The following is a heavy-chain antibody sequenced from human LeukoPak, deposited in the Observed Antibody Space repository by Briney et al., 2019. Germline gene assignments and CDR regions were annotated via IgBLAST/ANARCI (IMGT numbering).Heavy chain of an antibody. J-gene: IGHJ4*02. V-gene: IGHV3-30*18. CDR2: ISYDGSNK. Sequence: PGRSLRLSCAASGFTFSSYGMHWVRQAPGNGLEWVALISYDGSNKFYADSVKGRFTISRDNSKNTLYLQMNSLRPEDTAVYYCAKVPCSSTSCPRDYWGQGTLVTVSS. D-gene: IGHD2-2*01. CDR1: GFTFSSYG. CDR3: AKVPCSSTSCPRDY.